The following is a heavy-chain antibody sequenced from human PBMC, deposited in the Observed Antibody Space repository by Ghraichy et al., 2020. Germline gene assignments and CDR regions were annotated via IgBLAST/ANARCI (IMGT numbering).Heavy chain of an antibody. J-gene: IGHJ5*02. D-gene: IGHD6-19*01. CDR1: GGSITNYY. V-gene: IGHV4-4*07. CDR3: ARAAGSGWSSNWFDP. Sequence: SETLSLTCTVSGGSITNYYWNWIRQPAGKGLEWIGRIYSSGGTNYKSSLKSRVTMSVDTSKNQFSLKLSSVTAADTAVYYCARAAGSGWSSNWFDPWGQGTLVTVSS. CDR2: IYSSGGT.